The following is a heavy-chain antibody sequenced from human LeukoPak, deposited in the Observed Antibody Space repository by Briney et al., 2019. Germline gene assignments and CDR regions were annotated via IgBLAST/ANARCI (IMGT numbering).Heavy chain of an antibody. J-gene: IGHJ4*02. D-gene: IGHD6-19*01. V-gene: IGHV3-9*01. CDR2: VSWNSGAI. Sequence: GRSLRLSCAASGFTFDDYAMHWVRQAPGKGLEWVSGVSWNSGAIGYADSVQGRFTISRDNAKNSLYLQMNSLRPEDTALYYCVARRLDAFDFWGQGTLVTVSS. CDR1: GFTFDDYA. CDR3: VARRLDAFDF.